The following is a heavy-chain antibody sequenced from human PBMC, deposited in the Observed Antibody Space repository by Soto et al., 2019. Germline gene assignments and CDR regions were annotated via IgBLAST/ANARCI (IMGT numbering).Heavy chain of an antibody. CDR3: AKGTYYYDSSGYYVGAHAFDI. V-gene: IGHV3-23*01. CDR2: ISGSGGST. D-gene: IGHD3-22*01. J-gene: IGHJ3*02. Sequence: PGGSLRLSCAASGFTFRSYAMSWVRQAPGKGLEWVSAISGSGGSTYYADSVKGRFTISRDNSKNTLYLQMNSLRAEDTAVYYCAKGTYYYDSSGYYVGAHAFDIWGQGTMVTVSS. CDR1: GFTFRSYA.